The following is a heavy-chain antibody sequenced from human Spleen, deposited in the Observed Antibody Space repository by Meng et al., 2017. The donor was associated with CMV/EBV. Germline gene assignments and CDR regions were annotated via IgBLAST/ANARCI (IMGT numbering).Heavy chain of an antibody. V-gene: IGHV3-69-1*01. J-gene: IGHJ6*02. D-gene: IGHD2-2*01. CDR2: ISSSSYI. CDR1: GFTFGDYA. Sequence: GESLKISCTASGFTFGDYAMSWVRQAPGKGLEWVSSISSSSYIYYADSVKGRFTISRDNAKNSLYLQMNSLRAEDTAVYYCASLIVVVPAARESYYYYGMDVWGQGTTVTVSS. CDR3: ASLIVVVPAARESYYYYGMDV.